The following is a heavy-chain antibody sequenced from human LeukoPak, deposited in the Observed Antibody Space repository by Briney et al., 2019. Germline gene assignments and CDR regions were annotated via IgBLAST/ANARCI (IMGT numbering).Heavy chain of an antibody. Sequence: SETLSLTCAVYGGSLSDYYWSWIRQSPGKGLEWIGEINHSGSTNYNTSLKRRVTISVETTKKQFSLKMSSVTAADTAVYYCARAARVGYYDFWSGYRYYFDYWGQGTLVTVSS. D-gene: IGHD3-3*01. J-gene: IGHJ4*02. V-gene: IGHV4-34*01. CDR3: ARAARVGYYDFWSGYRYYFDY. CDR2: INHSGST. CDR1: GGSLSDYY.